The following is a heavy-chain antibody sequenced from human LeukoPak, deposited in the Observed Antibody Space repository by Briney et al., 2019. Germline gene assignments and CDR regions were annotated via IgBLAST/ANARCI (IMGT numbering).Heavy chain of an antibody. J-gene: IGHJ4*02. CDR1: GFTFSTYE. CDR2: ISATGGNT. CDR3: AYRTGFDY. V-gene: IGHV3-23*01. D-gene: IGHD7-27*01. Sequence: GGSLRLSCAASGFTFSTYEMSWVRQAPGKGLEWVSTISATGGNTYYADSVKGRFSISRDNSKNTLFLQMNSLRAEDTAVYYCAYRTGFDYWGQGTLVTVSS.